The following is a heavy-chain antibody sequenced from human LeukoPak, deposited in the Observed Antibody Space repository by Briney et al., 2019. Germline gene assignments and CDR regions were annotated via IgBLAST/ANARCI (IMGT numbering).Heavy chain of an antibody. CDR2: MSSSDDGR. V-gene: IGHV3-23*01. CDR1: GFSFSSYA. Sequence: PGGSLRLSCATSGFSFSSYAMSWARQAPGKGLEWVSAMSSSDDGRYYAASVRGRFTISRDTSRSTLYLQMSSLRAEDAAVYYCAKAPVTSCRGAFCYPFDYWGQGTLVTVSS. CDR3: AKAPVTSCRGAFCYPFDY. D-gene: IGHD2-15*01. J-gene: IGHJ4*02.